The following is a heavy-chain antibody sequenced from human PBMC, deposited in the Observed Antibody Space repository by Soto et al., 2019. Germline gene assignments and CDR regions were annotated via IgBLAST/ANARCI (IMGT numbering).Heavy chain of an antibody. CDR2: IIPIFGTA. CDR1: GGTFSSYA. V-gene: IGHV1-69*13. D-gene: IGHD3-10*01. CDR3: ARVGARGVRGVTAHVFDP. J-gene: IGHJ5*02. Sequence: SVKVSCKASGGTFSSYAISWVRQAPGQGLEWMGGIIPIFGTANYAQKFQGRVTITADESTSTAYMELSSLRSEDTAVYYCARVGARGVRGVTAHVFDPWGQGTLVTVSS.